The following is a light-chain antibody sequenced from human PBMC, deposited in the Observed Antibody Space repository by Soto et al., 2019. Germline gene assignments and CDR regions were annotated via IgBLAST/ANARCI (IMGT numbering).Light chain of an antibody. V-gene: IGKV3-11*01. CDR2: DAS. J-gene: IGKJ4*01. CDR3: QQRSNWPRLT. CDR1: QSVNSY. Sequence: DIVLTQSPATLSLSPGERATLSCRASQSVNSYLAWYQQKPGQAPRLLIYDASNRATGIPARFSGSGSGTDFTLTISSLEPEDFAVYHCQQRSNWPRLTFGGGTKVEIK.